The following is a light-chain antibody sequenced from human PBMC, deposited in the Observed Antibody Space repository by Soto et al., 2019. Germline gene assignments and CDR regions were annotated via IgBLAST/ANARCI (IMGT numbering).Light chain of an antibody. CDR1: QSISSW. V-gene: IGKV1-5*01. Sequence: DTPMTQSPCTLSASVGYRVTITCRASQSISSWLAWYQQKPGKAPKLLIYDASSLESGVPSRFSGSGSGTEFTLTISSLQPDDFAAYYCQQYNSYSWTVGQGTKVETK. CDR3: QQYNSYSWT. CDR2: DAS. J-gene: IGKJ1*01.